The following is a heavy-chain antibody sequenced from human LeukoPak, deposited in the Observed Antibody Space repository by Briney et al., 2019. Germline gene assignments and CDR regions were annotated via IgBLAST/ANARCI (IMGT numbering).Heavy chain of an antibody. J-gene: IGHJ4*02. Sequence: GGSLRLSCAASGISFSNYWMHWVRQAPGKGLEWVANIKEDGSQRNYVDSVKGRFTISRDNAKNSLYLQMNNLRAEDTAVYYCATGIATHFWGSDSWGQGTLVTVSS. CDR2: IKEDGSQR. D-gene: IGHD1-1*01. V-gene: IGHV3-7*01. CDR3: ATGIATHFWGSDS. CDR1: GISFSNYW.